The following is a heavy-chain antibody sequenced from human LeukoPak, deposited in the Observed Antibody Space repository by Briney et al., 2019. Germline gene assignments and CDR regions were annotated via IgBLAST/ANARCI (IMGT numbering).Heavy chain of an antibody. V-gene: IGHV1-18*01. Sequence: EASVKASCKASGYTFTSYGISWVRQAPGQGLEWMGWISAYNGNTNYAQKFQGRVTITADKSTSTAYMELSSLRSEDTAVYYCARDGPGGYYLNWFDPWGQGTLVTVSS. CDR3: ARDGPGGYYLNWFDP. J-gene: IGHJ5*02. D-gene: IGHD3-22*01. CDR2: ISAYNGNT. CDR1: GYTFTSYG.